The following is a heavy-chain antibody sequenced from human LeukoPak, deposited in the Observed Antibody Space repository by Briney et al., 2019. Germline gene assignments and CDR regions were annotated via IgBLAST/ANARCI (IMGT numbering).Heavy chain of an antibody. Sequence: GGSLRLSCAASGFTFSSYAMSWVRQAPGKGLEWVSAISGSGGSTYYADSVKGRFTISRGNSKNTLYLQMNSLRAEDTAVYYCAKVGIQLWYLDYWGQGTLVTVSS. CDR2: ISGSGGST. J-gene: IGHJ4*02. CDR1: GFTFSSYA. CDR3: AKVGIQLWYLDY. V-gene: IGHV3-23*01. D-gene: IGHD5-18*01.